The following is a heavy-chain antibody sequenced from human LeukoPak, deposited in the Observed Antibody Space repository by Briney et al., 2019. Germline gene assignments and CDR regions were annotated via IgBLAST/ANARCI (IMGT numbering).Heavy chain of an antibody. D-gene: IGHD3-22*01. CDR3: ARGDYDKSGGGFDI. CDR2: TYYRSKGFF. Sequence: SPTLSLTCVISGDTVSSNSAAWNWIRQSPSGGLEWLGRTYYRSKGFFDYAVSMKSRLTINSDTSQSHFSLQLRSVTPEDTAVYYCARGDYDKSGGGFDICGEGTLVTVSS. V-gene: IGHV6-1*01. J-gene: IGHJ3*02. CDR1: GDTVSSNSAA.